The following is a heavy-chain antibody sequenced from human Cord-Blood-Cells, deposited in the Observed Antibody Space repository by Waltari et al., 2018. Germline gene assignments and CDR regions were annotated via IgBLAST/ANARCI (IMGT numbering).Heavy chain of an antibody. V-gene: IGHV4-59*11. J-gene: IGHJ4*02. CDR1: GGSISSHY. Sequence: QVKLQAPVPGLVKPSEPLSLTCTVPGGSISSHYWSWIRQPPGKGLEWIGYIYYSGSTNYNPSLKSRVTISVDTSKNQFSLKLSSVTAADTAVYYCARGWGSDDWGQGTLVTVSS. CDR3: ARGWGSDD. CDR2: IYYSGST. D-gene: IGHD7-27*01.